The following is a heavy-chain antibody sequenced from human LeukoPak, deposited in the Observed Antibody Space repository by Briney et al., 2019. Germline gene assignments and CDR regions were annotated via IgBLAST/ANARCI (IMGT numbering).Heavy chain of an antibody. D-gene: IGHD4-11*01. CDR1: GGSISSGGYY. CDR2: IYYSGST. V-gene: IGHV4-31*03. Sequence: PSETLSLTCTVSGGSISSGGYYWSWIRQHPGKGLEWIGYIYYSGSTYYNPSLKSRVTISVDTSKNQFSLKLSSVTAADTAVYYCARVGLQEAHYFDYWGQGTLVTVSS. J-gene: IGHJ4*02. CDR3: ARVGLQEAHYFDY.